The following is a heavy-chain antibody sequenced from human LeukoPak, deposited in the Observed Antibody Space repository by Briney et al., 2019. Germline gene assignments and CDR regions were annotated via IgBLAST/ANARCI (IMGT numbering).Heavy chain of an antibody. D-gene: IGHD5-18*01. V-gene: IGHV4-30-2*01. Sequence: PSQTLSLTCTVSGGSITSGGYYWSWIRQPPGKGLEWIGYIYHSGSTYYNPSLKSRVTISVDRSKNQFSLKLSSVTAADTAVYYCAKAHPTAMVTWYFDYWGQGTLVTVSS. CDR3: AKAHPTAMVTWYFDY. CDR1: GGSITSGGYY. J-gene: IGHJ4*02. CDR2: IYHSGST.